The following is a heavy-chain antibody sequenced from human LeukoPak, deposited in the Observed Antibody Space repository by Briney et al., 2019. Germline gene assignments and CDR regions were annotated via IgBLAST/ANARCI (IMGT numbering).Heavy chain of an antibody. D-gene: IGHD6-6*01. CDR3: ARHFAYSSSSYFDY. V-gene: IGHV4-61*05. J-gene: IGHJ4*02. CDR2: VYYTGST. CDR1: GASISSGGYY. Sequence: SQTLSLTCTVSGASISSGGYYWSWIRQPPGKGLEWIGYVYYTGSTNYNPSLKSRVTMFEDKSKNQFSLRLYSVTVADTAVYYCARHFAYSSSSYFDYWGQGSLVTVSS.